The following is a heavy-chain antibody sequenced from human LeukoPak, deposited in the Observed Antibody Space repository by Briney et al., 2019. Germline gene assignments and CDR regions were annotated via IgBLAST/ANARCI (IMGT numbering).Heavy chain of an antibody. CDR3: ARDGMPFDS. D-gene: IGHD1-1*01. V-gene: IGHV3-7*01. CDR2: INQDGSEK. Sequence: GGSLRLSCAASGFRFSSYWMSWVRQAPGKGLAWVANINQDGSEKYHVDSVKGRLTISRDNAKNALYLEMNSLRVEDTAVYYCARDGMPFDSWGQGTLSPSPQ. CDR1: GFRFSSYW. J-gene: IGHJ4*02.